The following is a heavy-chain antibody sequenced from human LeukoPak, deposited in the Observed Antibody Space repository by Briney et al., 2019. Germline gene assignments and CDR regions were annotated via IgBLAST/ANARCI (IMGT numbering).Heavy chain of an antibody. CDR3: ARASPIGIAARAFDY. D-gene: IGHD6-6*01. CDR1: GYTFTGYY. Sequence: GASVKVSCKASGYTFTGYYMHWVRQAPGQGLEWMGWINPNSGGTNYAQKFQGRVTMTRDTSISTAYMELSRLRSDDTAVYYCARASPIGIAARAFDYWGQGTLVTVSS. J-gene: IGHJ4*02. CDR2: INPNSGGT. V-gene: IGHV1-2*02.